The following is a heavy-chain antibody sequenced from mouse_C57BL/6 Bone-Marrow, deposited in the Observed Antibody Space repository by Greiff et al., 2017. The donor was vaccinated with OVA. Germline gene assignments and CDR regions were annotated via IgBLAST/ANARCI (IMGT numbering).Heavy chain of an antibody. CDR3: ARDSNTYAMDY. Sequence: QVHVKQPGAELVMPGASVKLSCKASGYTFTSYWMHWVKQRPGQGLEWIGEIDPSDSYTNYNQKFKGKSTLTVDKSSSTAYMQLSSLTSEDTAVYYWARDSNTYAMDYWGQGTSVTVSS. V-gene: IGHV1-69*01. J-gene: IGHJ4*01. D-gene: IGHD2-5*01. CDR2: IDPSDSYT. CDR1: GYTFTSYW.